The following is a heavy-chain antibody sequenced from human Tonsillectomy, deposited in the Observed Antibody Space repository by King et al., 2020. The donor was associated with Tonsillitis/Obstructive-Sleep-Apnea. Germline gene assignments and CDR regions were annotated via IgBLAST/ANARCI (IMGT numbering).Heavy chain of an antibody. CDR1: GFTFSSYA. D-gene: IGHD3-3*01. Sequence: VQLVESGGGLVQPGGSLRLYCAASGFTFSSYAMSWVRQAPGKGLEWVSAISGSGGSTYYADSVKGRFTISRDNSKNTLYLQMNSLRAEDTAVYYCAKENVTYDFWTLFGRSAFDIWGQGTMVTVSS. J-gene: IGHJ3*02. CDR2: ISGSGGST. CDR3: AKENVTYDFWTLFGRSAFDI. V-gene: IGHV3-23*04.